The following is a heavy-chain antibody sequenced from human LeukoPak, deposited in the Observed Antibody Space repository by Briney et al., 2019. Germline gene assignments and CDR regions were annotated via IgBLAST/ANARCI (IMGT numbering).Heavy chain of an antibody. CDR3: AREVTLVRGIIRKYYFDS. J-gene: IGHJ4*02. Sequence: SETLSLTCTVSGGSIRSGNYHWSWIRQPPGKGLAWIGHISTSGSTDYNPSLKSRVTISVDTSKNQFSLKLSSVTAADTAVYYCAREVTLVRGIIRKYYFDSWGQGSLVTVSS. CDR2: ISTSGST. V-gene: IGHV4-61*09. D-gene: IGHD3-10*01. CDR1: GGSIRSGNYH.